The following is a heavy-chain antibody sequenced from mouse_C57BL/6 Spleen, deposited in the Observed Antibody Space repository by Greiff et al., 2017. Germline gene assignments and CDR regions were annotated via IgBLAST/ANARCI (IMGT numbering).Heavy chain of an antibody. CDR2: IRNKANGYTT. CDR3: ARYQYDYGYFDY. V-gene: IGHV7-3*01. Sequence: EVQLQESGGGLVQPGGSLSLSCAASGFTFTDYYMSWVRQPPGKALEWLGFIRNKANGYTTEYSASVKGRFTISRDNSQSILYLQMNALRAEDSATYYCARYQYDYGYFDYWGQGTTLTVSS. J-gene: IGHJ2*01. CDR1: GFTFTDYY. D-gene: IGHD2-4*01.